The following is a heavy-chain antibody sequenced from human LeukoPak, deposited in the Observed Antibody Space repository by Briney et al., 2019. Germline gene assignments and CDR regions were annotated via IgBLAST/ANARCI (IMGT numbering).Heavy chain of an antibody. CDR1: GFTFSSYS. D-gene: IGHD2-21*01. J-gene: IGHJ5*02. CDR2: ITSSSSYI. CDR3: ARDRDAYRTFDP. V-gene: IGHV3-21*01. Sequence: GGFLRLSCAASGFTFSSYSMNWVRQAPGKGLEWVSSITSSSSYIYYADSVKGRFTISRDNAKNSLYLQMNSLRAEDTAVYYCARDRDAYRTFDPWSQGTLVTVYS.